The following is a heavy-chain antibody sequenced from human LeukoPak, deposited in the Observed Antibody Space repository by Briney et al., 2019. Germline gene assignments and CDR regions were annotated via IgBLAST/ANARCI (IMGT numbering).Heavy chain of an antibody. CDR1: GGSVSDYY. V-gene: IGHV4-59*02. J-gene: IGHJ6*03. Sequence: SETLSLTCTVSGGSVSDYYWSWIRQSPGKGLEWIGYIYYSGSTNYNSSLKSRVTTSVDTSKNQFSLKLSSVTAADTAVYYCASSYYYYYYMDVWGKGTTVTISS. CDR3: ASSYYYYYYMDV. CDR2: IYYSGST.